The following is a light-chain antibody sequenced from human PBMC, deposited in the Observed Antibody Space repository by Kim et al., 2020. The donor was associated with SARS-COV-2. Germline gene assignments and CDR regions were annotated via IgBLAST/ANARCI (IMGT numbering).Light chain of an antibody. CDR1: QSVSSSY. J-gene: IGKJ1*01. Sequence: LSPGERAPLSCRARQSVSSSYLAWYQQKPGQAPRLLIYGASSRATSIPDRFSGSGSGTDFTLTISRLEPEDFAVYYCQQYCSSRTFGQGTKVDIK. CDR2: GAS. CDR3: QQYCSSRT. V-gene: IGKV3-20*01.